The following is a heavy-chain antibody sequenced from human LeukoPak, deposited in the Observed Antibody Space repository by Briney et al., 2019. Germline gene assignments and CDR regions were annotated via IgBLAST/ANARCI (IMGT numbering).Heavy chain of an antibody. D-gene: IGHD3-22*01. V-gene: IGHV4-34*01. CDR3: ARADYYDSSAFSRMHWYFDL. CDR2: INHSGST. Sequence: SETLSLTCAVYGGSFSGYYWRWIRQPPGKGLEWIGEINHSGSTNYNPSLKSRVTISVDTSKNQFSLKLSSVTAADTAVYYCARADYYDSSAFSRMHWYFDLWGRGTLVTVSS. CDR1: GGSFSGYY. J-gene: IGHJ2*01.